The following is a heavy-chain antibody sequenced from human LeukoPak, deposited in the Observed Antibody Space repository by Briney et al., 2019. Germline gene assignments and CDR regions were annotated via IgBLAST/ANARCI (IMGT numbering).Heavy chain of an antibody. V-gene: IGHV1-69*13. CDR3: ARASYDFWSGPLYYYYMDV. J-gene: IGHJ6*03. CDR2: IIPISATA. Sequence: ASVKVSCKASGGTLSSYAISWVRQAPGQGLEWMGGIIPISATANYAQKFQGRVTITADESTSTAYMELSSLRSEDTAVYYCARASYDFWSGPLYYYYMDVWGKGTTVTVSS. D-gene: IGHD3-3*01. CDR1: GGTLSSYA.